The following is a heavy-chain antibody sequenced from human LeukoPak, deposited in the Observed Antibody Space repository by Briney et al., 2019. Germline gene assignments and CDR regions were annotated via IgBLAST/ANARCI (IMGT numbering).Heavy chain of an antibody. CDR3: ARGLRGPDY. J-gene: IGHJ4*02. V-gene: IGHV3-74*01. CDR2: INNDESDT. Sequence: GGSLRLSCAASGFTFSSYWMHWVRQAPGKGLEWVSRINNDESDTTYADSVKGRFTVSRDNDKNTLYVEMNSLSAADTAVYSCARGLRGPDYWGQGTLVTVSS. CDR1: GFTFSSYW. D-gene: IGHD3-10*01.